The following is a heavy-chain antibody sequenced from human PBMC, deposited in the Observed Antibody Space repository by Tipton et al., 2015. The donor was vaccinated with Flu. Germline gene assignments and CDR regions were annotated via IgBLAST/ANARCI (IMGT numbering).Heavy chain of an antibody. Sequence: CAASGFSVSNNYMTWVRQAPGKGLECVSVLYNGGLTYYTDSVKGRFTISRDDSKNTLYLQMDSLRAEDTAVYYCARAGRDGMFITYFDYWGQGTLVTVSS. CDR2: LYNGGLT. V-gene: IGHV3-53*01. CDR3: ARAGRDGMFITYFDY. D-gene: IGHD3-3*01. J-gene: IGHJ4*02. CDR1: GFSVSNNY.